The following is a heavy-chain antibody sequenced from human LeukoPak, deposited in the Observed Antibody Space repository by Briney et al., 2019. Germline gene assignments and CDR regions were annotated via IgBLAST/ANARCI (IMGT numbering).Heavy chain of an antibody. CDR1: GFTFSSYA. D-gene: IGHD3-22*01. J-gene: IGHJ4*02. CDR2: ISGSGGST. CDR3: ARDFTEKYYYDSSGYSTFDY. V-gene: IGHV3-23*01. Sequence: GGSLRLSCAASGFTFSSYAMSWVRQAPGKGLEWVSAISGSGGSTYYADSVKGRFTISRDNSKNTLYLQMNSLRAEDTAVYYCARDFTEKYYYDSSGYSTFDYWGQGTLVTVSS.